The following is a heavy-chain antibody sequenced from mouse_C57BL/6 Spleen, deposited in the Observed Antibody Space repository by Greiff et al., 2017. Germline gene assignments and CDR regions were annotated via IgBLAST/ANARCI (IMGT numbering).Heavy chain of an antibody. CDR2: IYPGSGST. J-gene: IGHJ3*01. Sequence: QVQLQQPGAELVKPGASVKMSCKASGYTFTSYWITWVKQRPGQGLEWIGDIYPGSGSTNYNEKFKSKATLTVDTSSSTAYMQLSSLTSEDSAVYYCARERGYGSSPAWFAYWGQGTLVTVSA. CDR3: ARERGYGSSPAWFAY. V-gene: IGHV1-55*01. CDR1: GYTFTSYW. D-gene: IGHD1-1*01.